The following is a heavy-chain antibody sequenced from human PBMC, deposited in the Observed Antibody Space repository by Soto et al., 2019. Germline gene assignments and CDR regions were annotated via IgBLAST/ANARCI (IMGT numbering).Heavy chain of an antibody. J-gene: IGHJ3*02. CDR2: INQDGSEK. Sequence: EAQLVESGGALVQPGGSLRLSCAASGLTFSNYYMTWVRQAPGKGLQWVASINQDGSEKYSVDSVKGRFTISRDNGKNSVYLQMNSLRVEDTAVYYCARYVGEIWGHGTKVTVSS. D-gene: IGHD2-15*01. CDR3: ARYVGEI. CDR1: GLTFSNYY. V-gene: IGHV3-7*05.